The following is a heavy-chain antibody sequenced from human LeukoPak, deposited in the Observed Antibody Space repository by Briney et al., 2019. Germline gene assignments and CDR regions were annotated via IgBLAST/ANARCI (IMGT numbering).Heavy chain of an antibody. Sequence: ASVKVSCKASEYTFTGYYMHWVRQAPGQGLEWMGWINPNSGGTNYAQKFQGRVTMTRDTSISTAYMELSRLRSDDTAVYYCARAVAGQPYYFDYWGQGTLVTVSS. CDR2: INPNSGGT. CDR3: ARAVAGQPYYFDY. J-gene: IGHJ4*02. V-gene: IGHV1-2*02. D-gene: IGHD6-19*01. CDR1: EYTFTGYY.